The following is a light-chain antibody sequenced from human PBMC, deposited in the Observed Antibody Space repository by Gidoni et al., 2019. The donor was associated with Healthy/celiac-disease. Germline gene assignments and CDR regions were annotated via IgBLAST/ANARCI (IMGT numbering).Light chain of an antibody. CDR3: QVWDTSSDHLV. V-gene: IGLV3-21*04. CDR2: DDT. J-gene: IGLJ3*02. CDR1: NIGSKS. Sequence: SYVLTQPPSVSVAPGKTARITCGGNNIGSKSVHWYQQKPGQAPVLVIYDDTDRPSGIPERFSGSNSGNTATLTIIRVEAGDEADYYCQVWDTSSDHLVFGGGTKLTVL.